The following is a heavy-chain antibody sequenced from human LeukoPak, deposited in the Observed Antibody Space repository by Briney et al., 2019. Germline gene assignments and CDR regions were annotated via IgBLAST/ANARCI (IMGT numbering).Heavy chain of an antibody. Sequence: SQTLSLTCTVSGGSISSGDYYWSWIRQPPGEGLEWIGYIYYSGSTYYNPSLKSRVTISVDTSKNQFSLKLSSVTAADTAVYYCARGRDYYDSSGYQGEFDYWGQGTLVTVSS. D-gene: IGHD3-22*01. CDR3: ARGRDYYDSSGYQGEFDY. CDR2: IYYSGST. V-gene: IGHV4-30-4*01. CDR1: GGSISSGDYY. J-gene: IGHJ4*02.